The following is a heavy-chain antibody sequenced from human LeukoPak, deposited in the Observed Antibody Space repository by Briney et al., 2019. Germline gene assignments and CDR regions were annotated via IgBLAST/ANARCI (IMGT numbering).Heavy chain of an antibody. CDR3: ARMFYYDSSGNYAPYYFDY. CDR1: GGSISSSGYY. Sequence: SETLSLTCTVSGGSISSSGYYWGWIRQPPGKGLEWIGTIYYSGSTHYNPSLKSRVTISVDTSRNHFSLKPTSVTAADTAVFFCARMFYYDSSGNYAPYYFDYWGQGTLVTVSS. CDR2: IYYSGST. J-gene: IGHJ4*02. V-gene: IGHV4-39*02. D-gene: IGHD3-22*01.